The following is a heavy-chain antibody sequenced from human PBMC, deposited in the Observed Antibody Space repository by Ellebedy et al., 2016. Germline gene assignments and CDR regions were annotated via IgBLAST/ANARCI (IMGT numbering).Heavy chain of an antibody. CDR1: GFSLSGYG. J-gene: IGHJ4*02. Sequence: GGSLRLSXSSSGFSLSGYGMHWVRQAPGKGLEWVADIRYDGSSENYADSVKGRFTISRDEAKNTLHLQMNSLRVEDTAVYYCARESDSGVHYPYSWGLGSLVTVSS. V-gene: IGHV3-30*12. D-gene: IGHD3-22*01. CDR3: ARESDSGVHYPYS. CDR2: IRYDGSSE.